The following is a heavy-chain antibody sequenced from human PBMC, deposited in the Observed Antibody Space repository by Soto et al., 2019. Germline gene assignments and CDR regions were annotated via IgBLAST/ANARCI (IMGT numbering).Heavy chain of an antibody. Sequence: GASVKVSCKASGYTFTSYGICWVRQAPGQGLEWMGWISAYNGNTNYAQKLQGRVTMTTDTSTSTAYMELRSLRSDDTAVYYCARVRPWIQLWPLDYWGQGTLVTVSS. V-gene: IGHV1-18*01. D-gene: IGHD5-18*01. CDR2: ISAYNGNT. CDR1: GYTFTSYG. CDR3: ARVRPWIQLWPLDY. J-gene: IGHJ4*02.